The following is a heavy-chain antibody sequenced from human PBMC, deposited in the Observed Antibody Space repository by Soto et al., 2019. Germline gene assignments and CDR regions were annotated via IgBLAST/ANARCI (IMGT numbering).Heavy chain of an antibody. Sequence: SETLSLTCTVSGGSISSYYWSWIRQPPGKGLEWIGYIYYSGSTNYNPSLKSRVTISVDTSKNQFSLKLSSVTAADTAVYYCARSVEGTDFDYWGQGTLVTVSS. CDR3: ARSVEGTDFDY. J-gene: IGHJ4*02. CDR1: GGSISSYY. CDR2: IYYSGST. V-gene: IGHV4-59*08. D-gene: IGHD6-19*01.